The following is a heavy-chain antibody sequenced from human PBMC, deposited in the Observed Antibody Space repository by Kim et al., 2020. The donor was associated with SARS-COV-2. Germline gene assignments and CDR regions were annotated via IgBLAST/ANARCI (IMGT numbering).Heavy chain of an antibody. V-gene: IGHV1-46*01. CDR3: ARDSRLDYYDSSGPATYYYYYGMDV. CDR1: GYTFTSCY. Sequence: ASVKVSCKASGYTFTSCYMHWVRQAPGQGLEWMGIINPSGGSTSYAQKFQGRVTMTRDTSTSTVYMELSSLRSEDTAVYYCARDSRLDYYDSSGPATYYYYYGMDVWGPGTTVTVSS. D-gene: IGHD3-22*01. J-gene: IGHJ6*02. CDR2: INPSGGST.